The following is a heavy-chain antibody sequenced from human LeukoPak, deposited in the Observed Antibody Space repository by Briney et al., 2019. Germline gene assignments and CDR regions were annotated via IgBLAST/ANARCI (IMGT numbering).Heavy chain of an antibody. CDR2: MNPNSGNT. J-gene: IGHJ3*02. CDR3: ASYSGSYFGYDAFDI. CDR1: GYTFTSYD. V-gene: IGHV1-8*01. D-gene: IGHD1-26*01. Sequence: ASVEVSCKASGYTFTSYDINWVRQATGQGLEWMGWMNPNSGNTGYAQKFQGRVTMTRNTSISTAYMELSSLRSEDTAVYYCASYSGSYFGYDAFDIWGQGTMVTVSS.